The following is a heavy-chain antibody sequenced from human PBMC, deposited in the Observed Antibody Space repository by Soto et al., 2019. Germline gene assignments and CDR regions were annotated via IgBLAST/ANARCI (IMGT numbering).Heavy chain of an antibody. J-gene: IGHJ6*02. CDR1: GYTFTSYY. V-gene: IGHV1-46*01. CDR2: INPTGGTT. Sequence: QVQLVQSGAEVKKPGASVKVSCKASGYTFTSYYIHWVRQAPGQGLERMGVINPTGGTTSYAQNFKGRVTMTTNTSTSTVYVDLSSLRAGDAAVYYCASTQATYNGLDVWGQGTTVTVSS. CDR3: ASTQATYNGLDV.